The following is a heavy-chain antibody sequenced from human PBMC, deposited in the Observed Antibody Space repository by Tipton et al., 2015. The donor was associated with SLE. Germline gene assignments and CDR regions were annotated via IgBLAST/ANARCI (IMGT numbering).Heavy chain of an antibody. Sequence: GSLRLSCAASGFTFSSYDMHWVRQATGKGLEWVSAIGTAGDTYYPGSVKGRFTISRDNAKNTLYLQMNSLRAEDTAVYFCARDPDYGDYEGVFDMWGQGTMVTVSS. CDR3: ARDPDYGDYEGVFDM. V-gene: IGHV3-13*04. D-gene: IGHD4-17*01. CDR1: GFTFSSYD. CDR2: IGTAGDT. J-gene: IGHJ3*02.